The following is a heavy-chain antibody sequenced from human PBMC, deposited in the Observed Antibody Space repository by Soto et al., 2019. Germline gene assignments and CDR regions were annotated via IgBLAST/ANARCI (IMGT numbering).Heavy chain of an antibody. CDR3: ARLYDRSGYYQFDY. CDR2: IWYDGSNK. CDR1: GFTFSSYG. J-gene: IGHJ4*02. D-gene: IGHD3-22*01. Sequence: GGSLRLSCAASGFTFSSYGMHWVRQAPGKGLEWVAVIWYDGSNKYYADSVKGRFTISRDNSKNTLYLQMNSLRAEDTAVYYCARLYDRSGYYQFDYWGQGPLVTVSS. V-gene: IGHV3-33*01.